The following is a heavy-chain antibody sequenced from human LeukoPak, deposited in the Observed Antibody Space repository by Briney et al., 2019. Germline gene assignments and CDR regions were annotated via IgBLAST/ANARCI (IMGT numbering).Heavy chain of an antibody. D-gene: IGHD3-10*01. V-gene: IGHV3-21*01. Sequence: GGSLRLSCAASGFTFSSYSMDWVRQAPGKGLEWVSSISSSSSYIYYADSVKGRFTISRDNAKNSLYLQMNSLRAEDAAVYYCARDANYYGSGRTLDYWGQGTLVTVSS. CDR1: GFTFSSYS. CDR3: ARDANYYGSGRTLDY. J-gene: IGHJ4*02. CDR2: ISSSSSYI.